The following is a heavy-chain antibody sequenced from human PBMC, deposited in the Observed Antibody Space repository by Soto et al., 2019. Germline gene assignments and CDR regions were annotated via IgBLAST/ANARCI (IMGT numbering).Heavy chain of an antibody. CDR1: GFTFSSYE. D-gene: IGHD6-19*01. CDR2: ISSRGTSI. Sequence: EVQLVESGGGLGQPGESLRLSCAASGFTFSSYEMNWVRQAPGKGLEWVAYISSRGTSIFYADSVKGRFSISRDNDNDSVSLLMNNLKVDDTAVYYCARDRGYNTGWYGGALDLWGQGTLVTVSS. V-gene: IGHV3-48*03. CDR3: ARDRGYNTGWYGGALDL. J-gene: IGHJ4*02.